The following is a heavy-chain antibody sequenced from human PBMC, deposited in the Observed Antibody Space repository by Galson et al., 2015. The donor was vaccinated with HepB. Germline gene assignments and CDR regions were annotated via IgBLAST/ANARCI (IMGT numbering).Heavy chain of an antibody. D-gene: IGHD1-1*01. J-gene: IGHJ3*02. CDR3: AKGLTSDAFDI. CDR1: GFTFSNYV. V-gene: IGHV3-23*01. CDR2: VSGGGGTT. Sequence: SLRLSCAASGFTFSNYVMDWVRQAPGRGLEWVSSVSGGGGTTNYADSVKGRFTISRDNSKNTLYLQMNSLRAEDTALYYCAKGLTSDAFDIWGQGTMVTVSS.